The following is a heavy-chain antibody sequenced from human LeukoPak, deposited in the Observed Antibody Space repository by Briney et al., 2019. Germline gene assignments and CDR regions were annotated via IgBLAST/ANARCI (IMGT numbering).Heavy chain of an antibody. CDR3: AKARLLHFDY. J-gene: IGHJ4*02. CDR1: GFTFSSSS. Sequence: GGSLRLSCAASGFTFSSSSMNWVRQAPGKGLEWVSYISTSSSTIYYADSVKGRFTISRDNAKNSLYLQMNSLRAEDTALYYCAKARLLHFDYWGQGTLVTVSS. D-gene: IGHD2-21*01. V-gene: IGHV3-48*01. CDR2: ISTSSSTI.